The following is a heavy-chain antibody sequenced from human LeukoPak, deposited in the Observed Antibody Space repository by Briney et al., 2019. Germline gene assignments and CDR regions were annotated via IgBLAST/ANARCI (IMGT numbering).Heavy chain of an antibody. V-gene: IGHV3-73*01. D-gene: IGHD2-21*02. Sequence: GGSLRLSCAASGFTFSGSAMHWVRQASGKGLEWVGRIRSKANSYATAYAASVKGRFTISRDDSKNTAYLQMNSLKTEDTAVYYCTTGGGDCYLHYWGQGTLVTVSS. CDR1: GFTFSGSA. CDR3: TTGGGDCYLHY. J-gene: IGHJ4*02. CDR2: IRSKANSYAT.